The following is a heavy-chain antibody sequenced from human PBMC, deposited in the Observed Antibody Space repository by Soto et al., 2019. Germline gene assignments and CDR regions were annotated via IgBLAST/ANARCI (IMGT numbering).Heavy chain of an antibody. CDR1: GFTFSSYW. D-gene: IGHD2-15*01. CDR3: AITLGYCSGGSCLNPY. CDR2: IKQDGSEK. Sequence: GGSLRLSCAASGFTFSSYWMSWVRQAPGKGLEWVANIKQDGSEKYYVDSVKGRFTISRDNAKNSLYLQMNSLRAEDTAVYYCAITLGYCSGGSCLNPYWGQGTLVTVSS. V-gene: IGHV3-7*05. J-gene: IGHJ4*02.